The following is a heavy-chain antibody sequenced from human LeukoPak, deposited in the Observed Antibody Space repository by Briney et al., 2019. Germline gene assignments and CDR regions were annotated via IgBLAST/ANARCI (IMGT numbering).Heavy chain of an antibody. Sequence: PGGSLRLSCAASGFTSSSYGMHWVRQAPGKGLEWVAVIWYDGSNKYYADSVKGRFTISRDNSKNTLYLQMNSLRAEDTAVYYCAKDGPDYYDRAFDIWGQGTMVTVSS. CDR3: AKDGPDYYDRAFDI. J-gene: IGHJ3*02. CDR1: GFTSSSYG. D-gene: IGHD3-22*01. CDR2: IWYDGSNK. V-gene: IGHV3-33*06.